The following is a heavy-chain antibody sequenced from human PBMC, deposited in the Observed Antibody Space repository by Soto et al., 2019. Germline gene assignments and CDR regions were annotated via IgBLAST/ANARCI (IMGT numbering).Heavy chain of an antibody. CDR3: ARSVEWLASFDY. D-gene: IGHD6-19*01. Sequence: QVQLVQSGAEVKKPGASVKVSCKASGCTFTSYDINWVRQATGQGLEWMGWMNPNSGNTGYAQKFQGRVTMTRNTSISTAYMELSSLRSEDTAVYYCARSVEWLASFDYWGQGTLVTVSS. V-gene: IGHV1-8*01. J-gene: IGHJ4*02. CDR2: MNPNSGNT. CDR1: GCTFTSYD.